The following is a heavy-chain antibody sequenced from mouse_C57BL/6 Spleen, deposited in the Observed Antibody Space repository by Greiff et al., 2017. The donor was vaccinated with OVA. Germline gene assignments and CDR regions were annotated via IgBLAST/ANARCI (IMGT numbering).Heavy chain of an antibody. Sequence: VKLMESGAELARPGASVKLSCKASGYTFTSYGISWVKQRTGQGLEWIGEIYPRSGNTYYNEKFKGKATLTADKSSSTAYMELRSLTSEDSAVYFCARRELGRVYWYFDVWGTGTTVTVSS. CDR3: ARRELGRVYWYFDV. CDR2: IYPRSGNT. J-gene: IGHJ1*03. D-gene: IGHD4-1*01. CDR1: GYTFTSYG. V-gene: IGHV1-81*01.